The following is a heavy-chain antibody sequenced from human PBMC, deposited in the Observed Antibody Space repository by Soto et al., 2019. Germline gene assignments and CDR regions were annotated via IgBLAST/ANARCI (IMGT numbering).Heavy chain of an antibody. Sequence: TSETLSLTCAVYGGSFSGYYWSWIRQPPGKGLEWIGEINHSGSTNYNPSLKSRVTISVDTSKNQFSLKLSSVTAADTAVYYCADASFDYWGQGTLLTVSS. V-gene: IGHV4-34*01. CDR1: GGSFSGYY. CDR3: ADASFDY. J-gene: IGHJ4*02. CDR2: INHSGST.